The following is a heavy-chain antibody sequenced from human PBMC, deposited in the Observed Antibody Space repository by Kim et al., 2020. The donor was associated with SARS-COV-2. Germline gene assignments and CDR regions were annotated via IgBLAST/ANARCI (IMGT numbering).Heavy chain of an antibody. CDR1: GFTFSDYY. CDR2: ISSSGSTI. V-gene: IGHV3-11*01. D-gene: IGHD2-15*01. J-gene: IGHJ4*02. CDR3: ATNDVGCSGGSCYVFFGF. Sequence: GGSLRLSCAASGFTFSDYYMSWIRQAPGKGLEWVSYISSSGSTIYYADSVKGRFTISRDNAKNSLYLQMNSLRAEDTAVYYCATNDVGCSGGSCYVFFGFWGQGTLVTVSS.